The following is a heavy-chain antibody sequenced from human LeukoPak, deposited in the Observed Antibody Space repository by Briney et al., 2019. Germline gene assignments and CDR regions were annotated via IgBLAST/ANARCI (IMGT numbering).Heavy chain of an antibody. CDR1: GYTFTDYY. V-gene: IGHV1-69-2*01. D-gene: IGHD2-2*01. J-gene: IGHJ5*02. CDR2: VDPEDGET. CDR3: ATGRGIVVVPAEWP. Sequence: GASVKVSCKASGYTFTDYYMHWVQQAPGKGLEWMGRVDPEDGETIYAEKFQGRVTITADTSTDTAYMELSSLRSEDTAVYYCATGRGIVVVPAEWPWGQGTLVTVSS.